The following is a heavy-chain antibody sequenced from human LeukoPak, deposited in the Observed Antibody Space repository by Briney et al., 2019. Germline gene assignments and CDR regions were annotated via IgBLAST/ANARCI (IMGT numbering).Heavy chain of an antibody. CDR2: INSDGSST. D-gene: IGHD3-22*01. J-gene: IGHJ4*02. V-gene: IGHV3-74*01. Sequence: PGGSLRLSCAASGFTFSSYWMHWVRQAPGKGLVWVSRINSDGSSTSYAGSVKGRFTISRDNAKNTLYLQMNSLRAEDTAVYYCATSSGYYLDFDYWGQGTLVTVSS. CDR1: GFTFSSYW. CDR3: ATSSGYYLDFDY.